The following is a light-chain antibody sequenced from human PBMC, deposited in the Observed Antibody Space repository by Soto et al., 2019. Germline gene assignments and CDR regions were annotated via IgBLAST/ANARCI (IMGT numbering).Light chain of an antibody. CDR2: EVG. J-gene: IGLJ1*01. CDR3: GSFTGASYV. Sequence: QSALTQPASVSGSPGQSITISCTGTSSDVGAYKFVSWYQQHPGQAPKLIIYEVGNRPSGVSHRFSGSKSGTTDSLTVSGLQADDEADYSCGSFTGASYVFGTGTKVTVL. V-gene: IGLV2-14*01. CDR1: SSDVGAYKF.